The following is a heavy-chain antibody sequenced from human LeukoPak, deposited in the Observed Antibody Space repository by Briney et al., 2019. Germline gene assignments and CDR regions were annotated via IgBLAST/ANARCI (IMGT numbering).Heavy chain of an antibody. CDR1: GVSVTTSY. CDR2: IYYSGTT. D-gene: IGHD3-22*01. V-gene: IGHV4-59*02. J-gene: IGHJ4*02. Sequence: SSETLSLTCTVSGVSVTTSYWSWIRQPPGRGREWIGYIYYSGTTDCNPSLKSRVTFSVDTSKNQFSLKLSSVTAADTAVYYCARVVNSGYSDYWGQGTLVTVSS. CDR3: ARVVNSGYSDY.